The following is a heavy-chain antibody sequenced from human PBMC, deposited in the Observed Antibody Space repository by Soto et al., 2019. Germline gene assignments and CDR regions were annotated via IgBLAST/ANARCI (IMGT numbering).Heavy chain of an antibody. V-gene: IGHV7-4-1*01. D-gene: IGHD5-12*01. Sequence: ASVKVSCKASGYTFTSYAMNWVRQAPGQGLEWMGWINTNTGNPTYAQGFTGRFVFSLDTSVSTAYLQICSLKAEDTAVCYCARDVDRRDGYNRFDYWGQGTLVTVSS. J-gene: IGHJ4*02. CDR2: INTNTGNP. CDR1: GYTFTSYA. CDR3: ARDVDRRDGYNRFDY.